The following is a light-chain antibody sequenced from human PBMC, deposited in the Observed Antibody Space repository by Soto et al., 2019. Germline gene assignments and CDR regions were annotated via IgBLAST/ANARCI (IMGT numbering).Light chain of an antibody. J-gene: IGKJ3*01. CDR1: QSVSSSY. V-gene: IGKV3-20*01. CDR2: GAS. CDR3: QQYGSSSLT. Sequence: EIVLTQSPGTLSFPTGERATLSFRASQSVSSSYLAWYQQKPGQAPRLLIYGASSRATGIPDRFSGSGSGTDFTLTISRLEPEDFAVYYCQQYGSSSLTFGPGTKVDIK.